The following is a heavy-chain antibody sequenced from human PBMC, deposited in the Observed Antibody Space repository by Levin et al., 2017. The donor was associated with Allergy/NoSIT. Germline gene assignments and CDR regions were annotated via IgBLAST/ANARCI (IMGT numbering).Heavy chain of an antibody. CDR1: GFTFSSYE. V-gene: IGHV3-48*03. CDR2: ISSSGSTI. J-gene: IGHJ4*02. Sequence: HTGGSLRLSCAASGFTFSSYEMNWVRQAPGKGLEWVSYISSSGSTIYYADSVKGRFTISRDNAKNSLYLQMNSLRAEDTAVYYCARTEGYGSGSYYDPPFYFDYWGQGTLVTVSS. D-gene: IGHD3-10*01. CDR3: ARTEGYGSGSYYDPPFYFDY.